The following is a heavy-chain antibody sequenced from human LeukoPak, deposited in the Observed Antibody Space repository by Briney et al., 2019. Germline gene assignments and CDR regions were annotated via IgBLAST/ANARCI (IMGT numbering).Heavy chain of an antibody. J-gene: IGHJ4*02. Sequence: SETLSLTCTVSGDSVSSSDYFWGWIRQPPGKGLEWIGNIDYRVSTSYNPSLKSRLIMSVDTSKNQFSLKLSSVTAADTAVYYCARLVDVVVTAPYLDFWGQGILVTVSS. CDR1: GDSVSSSDYF. CDR2: IDYRVST. CDR3: ARLVDVVVTAPYLDF. D-gene: IGHD2-21*02. V-gene: IGHV4-39*01.